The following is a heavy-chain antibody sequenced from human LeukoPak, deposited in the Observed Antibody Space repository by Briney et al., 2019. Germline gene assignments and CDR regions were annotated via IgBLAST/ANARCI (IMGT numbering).Heavy chain of an antibody. Sequence: SETLSLTCTVSGGSISSYYWSWIRQPPGKGLEWIGYIYYSGSTNYNPSLKSRVTISVDTSKNQFSLKLSSVTAADTAVYYCASHDYSNGNFDYWGQGTLVTVSS. CDR1: GGSISSYY. J-gene: IGHJ4*02. D-gene: IGHD4-11*01. CDR2: IYYSGST. CDR3: ASHDYSNGNFDY. V-gene: IGHV4-59*01.